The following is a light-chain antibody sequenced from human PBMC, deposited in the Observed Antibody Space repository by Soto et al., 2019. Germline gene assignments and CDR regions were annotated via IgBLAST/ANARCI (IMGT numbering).Light chain of an antibody. CDR1: SSDVGGYNS. V-gene: IGLV2-14*03. CDR3: SSYTSSNTYV. CDR2: NVS. J-gene: IGLJ1*01. Sequence: QSALTQPASVSGSPGQSIAISCTGTSSDVGGYNSVSWYQQHPGKAPKLMIYNVSNRPSGVSDRFSGSKSGNTASLTTSGLQAEDEADYYCSSYTSSNTYVFGTGTKVT.